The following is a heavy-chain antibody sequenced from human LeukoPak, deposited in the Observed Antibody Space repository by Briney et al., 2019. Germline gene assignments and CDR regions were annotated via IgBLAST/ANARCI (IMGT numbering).Heavy chain of an antibody. CDR2: ITSSSSST. V-gene: IGHV3-21*01. J-gene: IGHJ3*02. CDR1: GFTFSSYG. CDR3: ARFETCQCDDVFDI. D-gene: IGHD3-9*01. Sequence: PGRSLRLSCAASGFTFSSYGMHWVRQAPGQGLEWVSSITSSSSSTYYADSVKGRFTISRDNAKNSLYLQMNILRAEDTAAYFCARFETCQCDDVFDIWGQGTMVTVSS.